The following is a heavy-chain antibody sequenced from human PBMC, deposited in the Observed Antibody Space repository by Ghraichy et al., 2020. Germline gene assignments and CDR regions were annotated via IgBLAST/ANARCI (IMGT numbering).Heavy chain of an antibody. Sequence: GESLNISCAASGFTFSSYAMSWVRQAPGKGLEWVSAISGSGGSTYYADSVKGRFTISRDNSKNTLYLQMNSLRAEDSAVYYCAKHGLAAAGNHIDYWGQGTLVTVSS. CDR3: AKHGLAAAGNHIDY. D-gene: IGHD6-13*01. CDR2: ISGSGGST. J-gene: IGHJ4*02. V-gene: IGHV3-23*01. CDR1: GFTFSSYA.